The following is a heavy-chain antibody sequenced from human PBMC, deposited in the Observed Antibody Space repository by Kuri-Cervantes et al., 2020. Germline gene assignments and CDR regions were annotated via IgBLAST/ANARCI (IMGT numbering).Heavy chain of an antibody. V-gene: IGHV3-30*14. J-gene: IGHJ6*02. CDR2: ISYDGSNK. Sequence: GESLKISCAASGFTFSNAWMSWVRQAPGKGLEWVAVISYDGSNKYYADSVKGRFTISRDNSKNTLYLQMNSLRAEDTAVYYCARDRGYSYGGVFYYYYGMDVWGQGTTVTVSS. CDR3: ARDRGYSYGGVFYYYYGMDV. CDR1: GFTFSNAW. D-gene: IGHD5-18*01.